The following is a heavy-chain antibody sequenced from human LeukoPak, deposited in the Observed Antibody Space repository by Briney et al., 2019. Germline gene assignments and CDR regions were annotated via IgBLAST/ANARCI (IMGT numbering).Heavy chain of an antibody. CDR2: IYTSGST. V-gene: IGHV4-4*07. Sequence: PSETLSLTCTVSGGSLSSYYWSWIRQPAGKGLEWIGRIYTSGSTNYNPSLKSRVTMSVDTSKNQFSLKLSSVTAADTAVYYCAREVMWSGLFSNYYYMDVWGKGTTVTVSS. CDR3: AREVMWSGLFSNYYYMDV. D-gene: IGHD3-3*01. CDR1: GGSLSSYY. J-gene: IGHJ6*03.